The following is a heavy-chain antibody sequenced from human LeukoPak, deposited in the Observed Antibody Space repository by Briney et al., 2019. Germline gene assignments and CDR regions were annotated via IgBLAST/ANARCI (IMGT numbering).Heavy chain of an antibody. J-gene: IGHJ4*02. D-gene: IGHD2-2*01. V-gene: IGHV1-2*02. CDR1: GYTLTHYY. Sequence: SVPVSCKASGYTLTHYYMHGLRPAPGQERDGMEWINPNSGGTNYAQKFQGRVTMTRDTIISTVYMELSSLRSDDTAVYYCARGVGLGYCSSTSCSELDYWGQGTLVTVSS. CDR3: ARGVGLGYCSSTSCSELDY. CDR2: INPNSGGT.